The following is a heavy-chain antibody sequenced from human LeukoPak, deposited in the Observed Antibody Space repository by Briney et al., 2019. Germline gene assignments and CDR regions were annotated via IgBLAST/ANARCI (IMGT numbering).Heavy chain of an antibody. V-gene: IGHV3-21*01. J-gene: IGHJ6*03. Sequence: GGSLRLSCAASGFTFSSYSMNWVRQAPGKGLEWVSSISSSSSYIYYADSVKGRFIISRDNAKSSLYLQMNSLRAEDTAVYYCARTRRVVPAAMPGGYYYYMDVWGKGTTVTISS. CDR3: ARTRRVVPAAMPGGYYYYMDV. D-gene: IGHD2-2*01. CDR1: GFTFSSYS. CDR2: ISSSSSYI.